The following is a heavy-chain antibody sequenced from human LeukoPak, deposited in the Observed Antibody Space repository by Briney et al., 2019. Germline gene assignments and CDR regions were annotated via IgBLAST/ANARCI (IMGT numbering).Heavy chain of an antibody. CDR2: IYDSGTT. J-gene: IGHJ3*02. CDR1: GGSIRSYH. D-gene: IGHD3-10*01. V-gene: IGHV4-59*01. Sequence: SETLSLTCTVSGGSIRSYHWSWIRQPPGKGLEWIGYIYDSGTTNYNPSLKSRVTISVDTSKNQFSLKLSSVTAADTAVYYCARCERFGKLRPIDPDTFDIWGQGTMVTVSS. CDR3: ARCERFGKLRPIDPDTFDI.